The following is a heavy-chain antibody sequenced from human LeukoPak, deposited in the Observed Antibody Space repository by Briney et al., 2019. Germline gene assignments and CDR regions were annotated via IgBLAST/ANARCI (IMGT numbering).Heavy chain of an antibody. CDR2: IYYSGST. J-gene: IGHJ4*02. V-gene: IGHV4-59*01. D-gene: IGHD3-10*01. CDR3: ARDVGFNLKFGFDY. CDR1: GGSISSYY. Sequence: SETLSLTCTVSGGSISSYYWSWIRQPPGKGLEWIGYIYYSGSTNYNPSLKSRVTISVDTSKNQFSLKLSSVTAADTAVYYCARDVGFNLKFGFDYWGQGTLVTVSS.